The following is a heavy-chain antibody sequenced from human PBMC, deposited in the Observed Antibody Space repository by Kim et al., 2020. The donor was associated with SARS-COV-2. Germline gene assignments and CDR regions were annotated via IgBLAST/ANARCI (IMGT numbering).Heavy chain of an antibody. Sequence: SETLSLTCTVSGGSISSGGYYWSWIRQHPGKGLEWIGYIYYSGSTYYNPSLKSRVTISVDTSKNQFSLKLSSVTAADTAVYYCAGTNYVWGSYRYSWFDPWGQGTLVTVSS. CDR3: AGTNYVWGSYRYSWFDP. J-gene: IGHJ5*02. CDR2: IYYSGST. D-gene: IGHD3-16*02. V-gene: IGHV4-31*03. CDR1: GGSISSGGYY.